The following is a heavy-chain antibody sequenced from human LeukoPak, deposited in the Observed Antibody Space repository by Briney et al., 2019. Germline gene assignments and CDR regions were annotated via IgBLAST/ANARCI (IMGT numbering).Heavy chain of an antibody. Sequence: SGPTLVNPTQTLTLTCTFSGFSLSTRGLGVAWIRQPPGKALEWLGIIYWNDDKRYSPSLKTRLTITKDTSKNQVVLTMTNVDPVDTATYYCAHRGYTYAFDPWGQGALVTVSS. CDR1: GFSLSTRGLG. CDR2: IYWNDDK. CDR3: AHRGYTYAFDP. V-gene: IGHV2-5*01. J-gene: IGHJ5*02. D-gene: IGHD5-18*01.